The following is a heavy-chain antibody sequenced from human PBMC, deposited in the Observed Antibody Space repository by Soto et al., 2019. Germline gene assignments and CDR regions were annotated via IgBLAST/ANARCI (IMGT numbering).Heavy chain of an antibody. CDR3: CIQTIAVAGSWFDP. D-gene: IGHD6-19*01. V-gene: IGHV1-3*01. Sequence: GASVKVSCKASGYTFTSYATHWVRQAPGQRLEWMGWINAGNGNTKYSQKFQGRVTITRDTSASTAYMELSSLRSEDTAVYYCCIQTIAVAGSWFDPWGQGTLVTVSS. CDR1: GYTFTSYA. CDR2: INAGNGNT. J-gene: IGHJ5*02.